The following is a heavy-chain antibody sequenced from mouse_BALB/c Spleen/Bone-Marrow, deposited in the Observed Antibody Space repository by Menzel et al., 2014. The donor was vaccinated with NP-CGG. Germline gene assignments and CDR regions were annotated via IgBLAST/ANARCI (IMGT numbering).Heavy chain of an antibody. D-gene: IGHD2-14*01. CDR1: GFTFRDYY. CDR3: VRDGDYRYAWFSY. CDR2: ISDGGTYT. V-gene: IGHV5-4*02. J-gene: IGHJ3*01. Sequence: EVNVVESGGGLVKPGGSLKLSCAASGFTFRDYYMYWVRQTPEKRLEWVATISDGGTYTYYSDSVKGRFTISRDKAKNNPYLQMTNLMSEDTAMYRCVRDGDYRYAWFSYWGQGTLVTVSA.